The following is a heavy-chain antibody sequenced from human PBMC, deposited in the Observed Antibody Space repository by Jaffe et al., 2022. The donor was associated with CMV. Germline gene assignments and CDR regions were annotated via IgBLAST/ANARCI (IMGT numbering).Heavy chain of an antibody. CDR2: IWYDGSNK. J-gene: IGHJ4*02. CDR1: GFTFSSYG. V-gene: IGHV3-33*08. CDR3: ARDIPYSNYDVVDY. D-gene: IGHD4-4*01. Sequence: QVQLVESGGGVVQPGRSLRLSCAASGFTFSSYGMHWVRQAPGKGLEWVAVIWYDGSNKYYADSVKGRFTISRDNSKNTLYLQMNSLRAEDTAVYYCARDIPYSNYDVVDYWGQGTLVTVSS.